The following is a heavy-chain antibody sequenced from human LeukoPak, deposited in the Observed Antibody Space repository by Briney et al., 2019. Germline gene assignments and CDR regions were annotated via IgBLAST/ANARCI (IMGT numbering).Heavy chain of an antibody. Sequence: GGSLRLSCTASGFTFVDYAWSWVRQAPGRGLEWVGFIRSKAYGGTTEYAASVKGRFTISRDDSKSIAYLQMNSLKTEDTAVYYCTREEYDFWSTQFSSYRDVWGKGTTVTVSS. V-gene: IGHV3-49*04. CDR2: IRSKAYGGTT. CDR1: GFTFVDYA. CDR3: TREEYDFWSTQFSSYRDV. J-gene: IGHJ6*03. D-gene: IGHD3-3*01.